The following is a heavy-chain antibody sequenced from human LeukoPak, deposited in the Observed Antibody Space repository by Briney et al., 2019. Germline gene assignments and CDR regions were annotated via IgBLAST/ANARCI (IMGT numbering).Heavy chain of an antibody. CDR2: ISSSSSYI. CDR1: GFTFSSYS. CDR3: ARAKWFGELLFDY. Sequence: GGSLRLSCAASGFTFSSYSMNWVRQAPGKGLEWVSSISSSSSYIYYAGSVKGRFTISRDNAKNSLYLQMNSLRADDTAVYYCARAKWFGELLFDYWGQGTLVTVSS. D-gene: IGHD3-10*01. J-gene: IGHJ4*02. V-gene: IGHV3-21*04.